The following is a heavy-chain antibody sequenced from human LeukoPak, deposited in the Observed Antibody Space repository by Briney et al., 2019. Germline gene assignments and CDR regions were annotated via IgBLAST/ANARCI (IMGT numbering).Heavy chain of an antibody. V-gene: IGHV3-7*01. J-gene: IGHJ4*02. CDR3: ARDVWTGVAVSDY. CDR1: GFTFSSHA. CDR2: IKENGSIQ. D-gene: IGHD6-19*01. Sequence: PGGSLRLSCAASGFTFSSHAMSWVRQAPGKGLEWLANIKENGSIQYYLDSVRGRFTISRDNAKTSVYLQLNSLRADDTAVYYCARDVWTGVAVSDYWGQGTLVTVSS.